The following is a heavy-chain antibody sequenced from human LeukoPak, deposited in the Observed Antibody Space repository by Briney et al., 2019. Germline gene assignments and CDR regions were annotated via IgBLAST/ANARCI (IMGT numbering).Heavy chain of an antibody. D-gene: IGHD3-3*01. J-gene: IGHJ6*02. V-gene: IGHV1-8*01. CDR3: ARSYDFWSGHYYYYYYGMDV. CDR2: MNPNSGNT. CDR1: GYTFTSYD. Sequence: ASVKVSCKASGYTFTSYDINWVRQATGQGLEWMGWMNPNSGNTGYAQKFQGRVTMTRNTSISTAYMELSSLRSEDTAVYYCARSYDFWSGHYYYYYYGMDVWGQGTTVTVSS.